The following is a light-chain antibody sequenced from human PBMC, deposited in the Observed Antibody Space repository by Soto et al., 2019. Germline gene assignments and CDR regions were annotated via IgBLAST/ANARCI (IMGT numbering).Light chain of an antibody. CDR3: QHSAIWPVS. V-gene: IGKV3-11*01. J-gene: IGKJ5*01. CDR2: DAS. Sequence: EIVLTQSPATLSLSPGERATLSCRASQSVSSYLAWYQQKPGQAPRLLIVDASNRATGIPARFSGSGSGTDFTLTISSLEPEDFAVYYCQHSAIWPVSFGQGTRLEIK. CDR1: QSVSSY.